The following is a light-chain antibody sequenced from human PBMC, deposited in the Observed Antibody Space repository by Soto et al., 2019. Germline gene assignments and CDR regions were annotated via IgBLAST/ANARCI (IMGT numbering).Light chain of an antibody. CDR2: DFT. J-gene: IGLJ1*01. CDR1: TSDVGGYNV. V-gene: IGLV2-11*01. Sequence: QSVLTQPRSVSGSPGQSVTISCTGTTSDVGGYNVISCYQLHPSKPHKLMNSDFTKPPSVLPGCFSGSTSGTTSSATITGHDAEEADYYYACSDESLNCEVFGIGTKLTVL. CDR3: CSDESLNCEV.